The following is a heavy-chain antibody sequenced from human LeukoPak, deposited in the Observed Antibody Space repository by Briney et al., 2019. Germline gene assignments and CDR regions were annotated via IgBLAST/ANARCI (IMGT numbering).Heavy chain of an antibody. CDR3: ARLTEDTFMAFDP. CDR2: IHPDDSDT. CDR1: GYNFSTYW. J-gene: IGHJ5*02. D-gene: IGHD5-18*01. V-gene: IGHV5-51*01. Sequence: GESLKISCKGSGYNFSTYWIGWVRQMPGKGLEWMGIIHPDDSDTRHSPSFQGQVTFSADKSISTAYLQWTSLRASDTAIFYCARLTEDTFMAFDPWGQGTLVTVSS.